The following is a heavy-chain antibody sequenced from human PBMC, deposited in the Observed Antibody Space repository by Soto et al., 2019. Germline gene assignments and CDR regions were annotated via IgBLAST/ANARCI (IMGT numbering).Heavy chain of an antibody. CDR2: INPNSGGT. CDR1: GYTFSGFY. Sequence: QVLLLQSGAEVKKPGASVKVSCKASGYTFSGFYMHWVRQAPGQGLEWMGWINPNSGGTKSAEKFQGWVTMTRDTSISTACMELSRLTSDDTAVYYCASAAVTGTAGLDFWGQGTQVTVSS. CDR3: ASAAVTGTAGLDF. J-gene: IGHJ4*02. V-gene: IGHV1-2*04. D-gene: IGHD6-19*01.